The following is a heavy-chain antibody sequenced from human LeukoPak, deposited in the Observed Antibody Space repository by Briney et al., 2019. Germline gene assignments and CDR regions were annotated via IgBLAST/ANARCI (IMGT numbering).Heavy chain of an antibody. CDR1: GGTFSSYA. J-gene: IGHJ6*02. CDR3: ASPVVYYYYGMDV. CDR2: IIPILGIA. Sequence: SVKVSCKASGGTFSSYAISWVRQAPGQGLEWMGRIIPILGIANYAQKFQGRVTITADKSTSTAYVELSSLRSEDTAVYYCASPVVYYYYGMDVWGQGTTVTVSS. V-gene: IGHV1-69*04. D-gene: IGHD2-15*01.